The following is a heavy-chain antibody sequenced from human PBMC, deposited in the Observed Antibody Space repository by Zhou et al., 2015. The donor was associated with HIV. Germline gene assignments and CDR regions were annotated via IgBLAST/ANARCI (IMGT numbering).Heavy chain of an antibody. Sequence: QVQLVQSGAEVKKPGSSVKVSCKASGGTFSSYAIGWVRQAPGQGLEWMGGIIPLSGTTSYAQKFQDRVTITADESTSTVYMELTSLRSDDTAVYYCAREGWGSWYFDLWGRGTLVSVSS. CDR3: AREGWGSWYFDL. D-gene: IGHD7-27*01. CDR1: GGTFSSYA. J-gene: IGHJ2*01. CDR2: IIPLSGTT. V-gene: IGHV1-69*01.